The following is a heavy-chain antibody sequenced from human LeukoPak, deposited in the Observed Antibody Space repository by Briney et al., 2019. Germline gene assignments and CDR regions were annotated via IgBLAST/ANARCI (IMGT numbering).Heavy chain of an antibody. CDR1: GGSISSGGYY. CDR2: IYYSGST. J-gene: IGHJ4*02. Sequence: PSEALSLTCTVSGGSISSGGYYWGWIRPHPGEGLECIGYIYYSGSTYYNPSLKSRVTISVDTSKNQFSLKLSSVTAADTAVYYCARSNYVWGSYRDPYFDYWGQGTLVTVSS. CDR3: ARSNYVWGSYRDPYFDY. V-gene: IGHV4-31*03. D-gene: IGHD3-16*02.